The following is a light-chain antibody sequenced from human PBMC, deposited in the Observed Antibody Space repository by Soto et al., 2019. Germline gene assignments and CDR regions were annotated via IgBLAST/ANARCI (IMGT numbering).Light chain of an antibody. V-gene: IGKV1-27*01. CDR2: AAS. J-gene: IGKJ4*01. CDR1: QGISNY. CDR3: QKYVSAPLT. Sequence: DIQMTQSPSSLSASVGDRVTITCRASQGISNYLAWYQLKPGKVPKLLIYAASTLKPGVPSRFSGSGSGTEFTLTISSLQPEDVATYYCQKYVSAPLTFGGGTKAEIK.